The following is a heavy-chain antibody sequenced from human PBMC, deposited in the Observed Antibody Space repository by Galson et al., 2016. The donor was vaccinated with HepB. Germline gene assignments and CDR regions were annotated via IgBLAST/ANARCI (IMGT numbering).Heavy chain of an antibody. CDR1: GFTFSGFG. CDR3: ARETTVDAFDI. V-gene: IGHV3-21*01. J-gene: IGHJ3*02. D-gene: IGHD1-1*01. CDR2: ISRSSNHI. Sequence: SLRLSCAGSGFTFSGFGMNWVRQAPGKGLEWVSSISRSSNHIDYADSVKGRFTVSRDNAKNSLYLQMNSLRAEDTAVYYCARETTVDAFDIWGQGTMVTVSS.